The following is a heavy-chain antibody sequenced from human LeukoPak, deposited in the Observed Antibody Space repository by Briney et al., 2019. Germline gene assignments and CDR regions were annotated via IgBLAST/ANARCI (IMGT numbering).Heavy chain of an antibody. J-gene: IGHJ6*02. CDR3: ARVGYDFWSGPNMDV. CDR2: MNPNSGNT. V-gene: IGHV1-8*01. D-gene: IGHD3-3*01. Sequence: ASVKVSCKASGYTFTSYDFNGVRQATGQGLECMGWMNPNSGNTGYAQKFQGRVTMTRNTSISTAYMELSSLRSEDTAVYYCARVGYDFWSGPNMDVWGQGTTVTVSS. CDR1: GYTFTSYD.